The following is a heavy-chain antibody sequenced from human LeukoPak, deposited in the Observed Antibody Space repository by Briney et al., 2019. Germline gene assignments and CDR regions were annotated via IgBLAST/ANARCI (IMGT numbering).Heavy chain of an antibody. V-gene: IGHV4-59*01. J-gene: IGHJ4*02. CDR1: GGSISSYY. CDR2: IYYSGST. CDR3: ARDGEGPWYY. D-gene: IGHD2-21*01. Sequence: PSETLSLTCTVSGGSISSYYWSWIRQPPGKGLEWIGYIYYSGSTNYNPSLKSRVTISVDTSKNQFSLKLSSVTAADTAVYYCARDGEGPWYYWGQGTLVTVSS.